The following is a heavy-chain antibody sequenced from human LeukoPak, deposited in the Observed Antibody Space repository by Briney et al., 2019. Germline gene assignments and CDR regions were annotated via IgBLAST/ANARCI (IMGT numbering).Heavy chain of an antibody. Sequence: GGSLRLSCAASGFTFSSYWMHWVRQAPGKGLVWVSRINGDGSSTTYADSVKGRFTISRDNAKNTLYLQMNSLRAEDTALYYCTRSTYGYGSFDYWGQGTLVTVSS. CDR2: INGDGSST. V-gene: IGHV3-74*01. J-gene: IGHJ4*02. D-gene: IGHD5-12*01. CDR1: GFTFSSYW. CDR3: TRSTYGYGSFDY.